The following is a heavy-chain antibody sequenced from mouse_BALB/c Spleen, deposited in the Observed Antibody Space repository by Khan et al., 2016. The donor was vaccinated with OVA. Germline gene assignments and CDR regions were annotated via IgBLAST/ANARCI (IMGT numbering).Heavy chain of an antibody. J-gene: IGHJ2*01. Sequence: QVQLQQSGAELAKPGASVKMSCKASGYTFTTYWMHWVKQRPGQGLEWIGYINPTSGYTDYNEKFKDKATLSADKSSNTAYMQLSSLTSEDSVVYYCARDRIDYWGQGTTLTVSS. CDR3: ARDRIDY. V-gene: IGHV1-7*01. CDR2: INPTSGYT. CDR1: GYTFTTYW.